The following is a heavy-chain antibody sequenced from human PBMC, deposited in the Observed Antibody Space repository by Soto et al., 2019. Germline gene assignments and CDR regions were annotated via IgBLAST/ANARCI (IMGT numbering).Heavy chain of an antibody. V-gene: IGHV1-69*01. CDR3: ARDGGRHSGGIDY. J-gene: IGHJ4*02. Sequence: QVQLVQSGAEVKKPGSSVKVSCKASGGTFSSYSINWVRQTPGQGLEWMGEIIPIFGTANYAQKFQGRVTITADESTSTAYMELSSLRSEDTAVYYCARDGGRHSGGIDYWGQGTLVTVAS. CDR2: IIPIFGTA. D-gene: IGHD1-26*01. CDR1: GGTFSSYS.